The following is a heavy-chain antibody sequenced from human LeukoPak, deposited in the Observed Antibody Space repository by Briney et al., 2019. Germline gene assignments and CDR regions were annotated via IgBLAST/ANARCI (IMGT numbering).Heavy chain of an antibody. CDR2: ITGPGEGA. CDR1: GFTFSGYA. Sequence: QPGGSLRLSCAASGFTFSGYAMSWVRQAPGKGLEWVSAITGPGEGAFYADSVRGRFTIPRDNSKNTLYLQMNSLRAEDTAIYYCEARIYGWYQIDYWGQGTLVTVSS. J-gene: IGHJ4*02. D-gene: IGHD2-8*02. V-gene: IGHV3-23*01. CDR3: EARIYGWYQIDY.